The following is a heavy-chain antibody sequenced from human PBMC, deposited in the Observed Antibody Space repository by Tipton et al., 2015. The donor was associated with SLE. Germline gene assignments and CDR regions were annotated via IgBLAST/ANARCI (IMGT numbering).Heavy chain of an antibody. CDR1: GFTFSSYA. J-gene: IGHJ6*02. V-gene: IGHV3-30*04. CDR2: ISYDGSNK. Sequence: SLRLSCAASGFTFSSYAMHWVRQAPGKGLEWVAVISYDGSNKYYADSVKGRFTISRDNSKNTLYLQMNSLRAEDTAVYYCAKEGAGYSSSWYSDYYYGMDVWGQGTTVTVS. CDR3: AKEGAGYSSSWYSDYYYGMDV. D-gene: IGHD6-13*01.